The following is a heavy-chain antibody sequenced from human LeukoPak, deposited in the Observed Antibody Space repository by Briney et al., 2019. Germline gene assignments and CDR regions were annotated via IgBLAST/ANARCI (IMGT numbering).Heavy chain of an antibody. Sequence: PSQTLSLTCTVSGGSISSGGYYWSWIRQPPGKGLEWIGYIYHSGSTYYNPSLKSRVTISVDRSKNQFSLKLSSVTAADTAVYYCARSQRMGWFDPWGQGTLVTVSS. CDR3: ARSQRMGWFDP. CDR1: GGSISSGGYY. CDR2: IYHSGST. D-gene: IGHD2-8*01. V-gene: IGHV4-30-2*01. J-gene: IGHJ5*02.